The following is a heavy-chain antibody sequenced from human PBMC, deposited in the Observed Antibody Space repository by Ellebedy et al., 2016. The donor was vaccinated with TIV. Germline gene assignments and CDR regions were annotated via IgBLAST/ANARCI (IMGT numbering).Heavy chain of an antibody. CDR1: GFTFSSYG. Sequence: GESLKISXAASGFTFSSYGMHWVRQAPGKGLEWVAVIWYDGSHEYYADSVKGRFTISRDNSKNTLYLQMNNLRAEDTAVYYCARELSSGWYGFDYWGQGTLVTVSS. J-gene: IGHJ4*02. D-gene: IGHD6-13*01. CDR2: IWYDGSHE. CDR3: ARELSSGWYGFDY. V-gene: IGHV3-33*01.